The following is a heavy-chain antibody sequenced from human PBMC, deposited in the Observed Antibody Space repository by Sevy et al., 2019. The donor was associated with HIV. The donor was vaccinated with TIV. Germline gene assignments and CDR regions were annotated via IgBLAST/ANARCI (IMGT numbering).Heavy chain of an antibody. Sequence: ASVKVFCKASGGTFSSYAISWVRQAPGQGLEWMGGIIPIFGTANYAQKFQGRVTITADESTSTAYMELSSLRSEDTAVYYCARGEAARPIDYWGQGTLVTVSS. D-gene: IGHD6-6*01. CDR2: IIPIFGTA. CDR3: ARGEAARPIDY. V-gene: IGHV1-69*13. J-gene: IGHJ4*02. CDR1: GGTFSSYA.